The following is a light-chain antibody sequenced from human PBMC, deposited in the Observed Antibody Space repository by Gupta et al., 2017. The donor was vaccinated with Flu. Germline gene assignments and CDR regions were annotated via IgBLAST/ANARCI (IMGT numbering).Light chain of an antibody. CDR1: QSVSSN. J-gene: IGKJ2*02. CDR3: QHYNNWPPST. Sequence: EIVMTQSPATLSVSPGERATLSCRASQSVSSNLAWYQQKLGQAPRLLIYGASTRATGIPARFSGSGSGTEFTLTISSRQSEDFAVYYCQHYNNWPPSTFGQGTKLDIK. V-gene: IGKV3-15*01. CDR2: GAS.